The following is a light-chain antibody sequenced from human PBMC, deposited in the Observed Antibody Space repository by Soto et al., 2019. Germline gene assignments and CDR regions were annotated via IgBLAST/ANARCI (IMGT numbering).Light chain of an antibody. CDR1: QTTNTW. CDR3: QQSYSTPWT. V-gene: IGKV1-39*01. J-gene: IGKJ1*01. Sequence: DIQMTQFPSTLSASVGDRVTITCRASQTTNTWLAWYQQKPGTAPKLLIYDASSLEGGVPSRFSGGGSGTDFTLTISSLQPEDFATYYCQQSYSTPWTFGQGTKVDIK. CDR2: DAS.